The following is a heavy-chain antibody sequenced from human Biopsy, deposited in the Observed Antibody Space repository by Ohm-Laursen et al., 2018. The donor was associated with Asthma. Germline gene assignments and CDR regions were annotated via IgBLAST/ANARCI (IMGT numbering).Heavy chain of an antibody. V-gene: IGHV4-39*01. CDR1: GGSMSSSSYY. CDR3: ARHWDWGSFFDY. J-gene: IGHJ4*02. CDR2: ISYTGSA. Sequence: SETLSLTCTVSGGSMSSSSYYWGWIRQPPGKGLEWMGSISYTGSAYHNPSLKSRVTISVDTPKNHFSLKLGSVTAADTAVYYCARHWDWGSFFDYWGQGTPVTVSS. D-gene: IGHD7-27*01.